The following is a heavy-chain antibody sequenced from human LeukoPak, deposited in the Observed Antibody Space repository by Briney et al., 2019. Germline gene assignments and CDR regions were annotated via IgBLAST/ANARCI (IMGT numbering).Heavy chain of an antibody. V-gene: IGHV3-48*01. CDR3: AKGDYYGSGSFRGDY. D-gene: IGHD3-10*01. Sequence: GGSLRLSCAASGFTFSSYSMNWVRQAPGKGLEWVSYISSSSSTIYYADSVKGRFTISRDNSKNTLYLQMNSLRAEDTAVYYCAKGDYYGSGSFRGDYWGKGTTVTVSS. J-gene: IGHJ6*04. CDR2: ISSSSSTI. CDR1: GFTFSSYS.